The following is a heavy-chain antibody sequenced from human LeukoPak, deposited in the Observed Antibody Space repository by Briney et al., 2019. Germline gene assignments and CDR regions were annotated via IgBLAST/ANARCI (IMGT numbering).Heavy chain of an antibody. CDR2: ISAYNGNT. J-gene: IGHJ4*02. Sequence: ASVKVSCKASGYTFTSYGISWVRQAPGQGLEWMGWISAYNGNTNYAQKLQGRVTMTTDTSTSTAYMELRSLRSDDTAVYYCARCRSGGSCYWMGSPFDYWGQGTLITVSS. D-gene: IGHD2-15*01. CDR3: ARCRSGGSCYWMGSPFDY. CDR1: GYTFTSYG. V-gene: IGHV1-18*01.